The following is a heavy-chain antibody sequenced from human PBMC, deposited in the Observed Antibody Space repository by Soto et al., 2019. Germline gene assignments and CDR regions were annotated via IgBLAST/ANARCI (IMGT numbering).Heavy chain of an antibody. Sequence: GESLKISCKGSGYSFTSYWIGWVRQMPGKGLEWMGIIYPGDSDTRYSPSFQGQVTISADKSISTAYLQWSSLKASDTAMYYCARGAQTGASIEQQLVNLGQGTLVTVSS. CDR3: ARGAQTGASIEQQLVN. CDR2: IYPGDSDT. V-gene: IGHV5-51*01. CDR1: GYSFTSYW. J-gene: IGHJ4*02. D-gene: IGHD6-13*01.